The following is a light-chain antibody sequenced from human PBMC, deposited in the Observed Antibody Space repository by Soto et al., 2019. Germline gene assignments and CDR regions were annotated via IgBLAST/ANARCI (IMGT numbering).Light chain of an antibody. CDR3: AVWDDSLHGV. CDR2: NNN. Sequence: QSVLTQPPSASGTPGQRVTISCSGSNSNIGRNTVNWYQQVPGMAPKVLIYNNNQRPSGVPDRFSGSKSGTAASLAISGLRSEDEADYYCAVWDDSLHGVFGGGTKLTVL. CDR1: NSNIGRNT. V-gene: IGLV1-44*01. J-gene: IGLJ3*02.